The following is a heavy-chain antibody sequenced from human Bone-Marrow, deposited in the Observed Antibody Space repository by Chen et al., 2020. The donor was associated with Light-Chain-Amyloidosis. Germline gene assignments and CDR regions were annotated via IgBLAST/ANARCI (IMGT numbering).Heavy chain of an antibody. CDR1: GGSLTSYY. V-gene: IGHV4-59*08. J-gene: IGHJ4*02. D-gene: IGHD2-21*01. Sequence: QVHLQESGPGLVKASETLSLTCNVSGGSLTSYYWSWIRQSPGKTLEWIGYIFYTGATLYSPSLKNRLTISLDTPKNQFSLKLTSMTAADTAVYYCARHGGASFDFWGQGTLVTVSS. CDR2: IFYTGAT. CDR3: ARHGGASFDF.